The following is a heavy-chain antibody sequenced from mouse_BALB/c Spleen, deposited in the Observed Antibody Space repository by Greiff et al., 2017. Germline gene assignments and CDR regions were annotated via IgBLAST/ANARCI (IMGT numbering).Heavy chain of an antibody. J-gene: IGHJ2*01. Sequence: EVKLVESGGGLVQPGGSLKLSCAASGFTFSSYSMSWVRQTPDKRLELVATINSNGGSTYYPDSVKGRFTISRDNAKNTLYLQMSSLKSEDTAMYYCARGIYFDYWGQGTTLTVSS. CDR1: GFTFSSYS. V-gene: IGHV5-6-3*01. CDR2: INSNGGST. CDR3: ARGIYFDY.